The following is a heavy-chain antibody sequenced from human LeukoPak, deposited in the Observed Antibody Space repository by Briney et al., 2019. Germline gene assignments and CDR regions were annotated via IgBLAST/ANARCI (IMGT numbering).Heavy chain of an antibody. Sequence: SVKVSCKASGGTFSSYAISWVRQAPGQGLEWMGGIIPTFGTANYAQKFQGRVTITADESTSTAYMELSSLRSEDTAVHYCARSTVNDILTGYNWGQGTLVTVSS. V-gene: IGHV1-69*13. CDR1: GGTFSSYA. D-gene: IGHD3-9*01. CDR3: ARSTVNDILTGYN. CDR2: IIPTFGTA. J-gene: IGHJ4*02.